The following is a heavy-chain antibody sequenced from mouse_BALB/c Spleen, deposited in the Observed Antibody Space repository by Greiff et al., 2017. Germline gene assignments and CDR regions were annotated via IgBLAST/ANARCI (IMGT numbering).Heavy chain of an antibody. J-gene: IGHJ3*01. V-gene: IGHV1-39*01. CDR2: IDPYYGCT. Sequence: EVHLVESGPELVKPGASMKISCKASGYSFTGYTMNWVKQSNGKSLEWIGNIDPYYGCTSYNQKFKGKATLTVDKSSSTAYMQLKSLTSEDSAVYYSAREDPPAWFAYWGQGTLVTVSA. CDR3: AREDPPAWFAY. CDR1: GYSFTGYT.